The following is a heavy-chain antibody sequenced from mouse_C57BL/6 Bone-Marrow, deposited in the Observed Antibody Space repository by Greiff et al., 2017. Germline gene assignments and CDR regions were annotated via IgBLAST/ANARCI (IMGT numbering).Heavy chain of an antibody. CDR2: LNPGSGGT. J-gene: IGHJ4*01. CDR3: ARYYGRVYAMDY. V-gene: IGHV1-54*01. CDR1: GYAFTNYL. D-gene: IGHD1-1*01. Sequence: VQLKQSGAELVRPGTSVKVSCKASGYAFTNYLIEWVKQRPGQGLEWIGVLNPGSGGTNYNEKFKGKATLTADKSSSTAYMQLSSLTSEDSAVYFCARYYGRVYAMDYWGQGTSVTVSS.